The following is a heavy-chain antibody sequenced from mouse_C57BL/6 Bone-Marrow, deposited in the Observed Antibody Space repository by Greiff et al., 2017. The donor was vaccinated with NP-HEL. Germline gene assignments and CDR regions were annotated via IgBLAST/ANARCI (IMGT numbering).Heavy chain of an antibody. CDR1: GFTFTDYY. D-gene: IGHD1-1*01. CDR2: IRNKANGYTT. J-gene: IGHJ3*01. Sequence: EVKVVESGGGLVQPGASLRLSCAASGFTFTDYYMSWVRQPPGKAPEWLALIRNKANGYTTEYTASVKGRFTISRDNSQNILYLQMNNLRTEDSATYYCVKADYYGSSAWFAYWGQGTLVTVSA. V-gene: IGHV7-4*01. CDR3: VKADYYGSSAWFAY.